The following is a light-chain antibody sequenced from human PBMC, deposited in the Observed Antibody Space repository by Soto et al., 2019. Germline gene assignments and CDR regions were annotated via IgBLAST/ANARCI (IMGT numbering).Light chain of an antibody. CDR1: QSISSW. J-gene: IGKJ1*01. CDR3: QQYSTYPWT. CDR2: DAS. Sequence: DIQITHSRSTLSASVGDRVTITCRSSQSISSWLAWYQQKPGKAPKVLIFDASSLESGVPSRFSGSGSATEFTLTISSLQPDDFATYYCQQYSTYPWTLGQGTKVDIK. V-gene: IGKV1-5*01.